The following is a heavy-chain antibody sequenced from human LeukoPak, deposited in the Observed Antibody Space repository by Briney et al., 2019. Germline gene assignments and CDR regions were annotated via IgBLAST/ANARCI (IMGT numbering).Heavy chain of an antibody. V-gene: IGHV4-39*01. CDR3: ARFGRYCSSTSCNNWFDP. CDR1: GGSISSSSYY. J-gene: IGHJ5*02. D-gene: IGHD2-2*01. CDR2: IYYSGST. Sequence: PSETLSLTCTVSGGSISSSSYYWGWIRQPPGKGLEWIGSIYYSGSTYYNPSLKSRVTISVDTSKNQFSLKPSSVTAADTAVYYCARFGRYCSSTSCNNWFDPWGQGTLVTVSS.